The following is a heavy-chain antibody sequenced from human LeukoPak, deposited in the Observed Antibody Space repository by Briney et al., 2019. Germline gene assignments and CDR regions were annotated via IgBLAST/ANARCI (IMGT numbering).Heavy chain of an antibody. CDR2: IYSGGST. Sequence: GTSLRLSCAASGFTFHEHAMHWVRQAPGKGLEWVSVIYSGGSTYYADSVKGRFTISRDNSKNTLYLQMNSLRAEDTAVYYCARATHYYDILTGYSPGYFQHWGQGTLVTVSS. J-gene: IGHJ1*01. CDR3: ARATHYYDILTGYSPGYFQH. V-gene: IGHV3-53*01. D-gene: IGHD3-9*01. CDR1: GFTFHEHA.